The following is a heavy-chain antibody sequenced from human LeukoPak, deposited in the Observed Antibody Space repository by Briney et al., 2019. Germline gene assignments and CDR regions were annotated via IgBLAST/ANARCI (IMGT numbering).Heavy chain of an antibody. D-gene: IGHD1-14*01. Sequence: GASVKVSCKASGGTFSSYAISAVRQAPGQGLEWMGRIIPILGIPNYAQKLQGKVTITADESTGTAYLERRSLRSEDTAEYYCARGQTVVKTSDDWGQGTLVTVSS. J-gene: IGHJ4*02. CDR2: IIPILGIP. V-gene: IGHV1-69*04. CDR1: GGTFSSYA. CDR3: ARGQTVVKTSDD.